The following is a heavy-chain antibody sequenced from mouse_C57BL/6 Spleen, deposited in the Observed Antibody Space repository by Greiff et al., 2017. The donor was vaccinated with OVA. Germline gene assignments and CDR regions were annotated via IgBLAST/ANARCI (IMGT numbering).Heavy chain of an antibody. J-gene: IGHJ1*03. CDR1: GYTFTSYW. CDR3: AKRGVYYYGSSYRYFDV. CDR2: INPSNGGP. D-gene: IGHD1-1*01. V-gene: IGHV1-53*01. Sequence: QVQLQPPGTELVKPGASVKLSCKASGYTFTSYWMHWVQQRPGQGLAWIGNINPSNGGPNYNEKFKSKATLTVDKSSSTAYMQLSSLTSEDSAVYYCAKRGVYYYGSSYRYFDVWGTGTTVTVSS.